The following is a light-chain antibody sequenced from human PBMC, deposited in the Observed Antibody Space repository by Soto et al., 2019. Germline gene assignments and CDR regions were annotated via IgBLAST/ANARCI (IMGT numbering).Light chain of an antibody. CDR1: QTVRNNY. Sequence: EFLLTQSPGTLSLSPGERATLSCRASQTVRNNYLAWYQQKPGQAPRLLIYDASNRATGIPARFSGTGSGTDFTLTIGSLEPEDSAVYYCQQRKHWPPITFGQGTRLEIK. J-gene: IGKJ5*01. CDR3: QQRKHWPPIT. CDR2: DAS. V-gene: IGKV3-11*01.